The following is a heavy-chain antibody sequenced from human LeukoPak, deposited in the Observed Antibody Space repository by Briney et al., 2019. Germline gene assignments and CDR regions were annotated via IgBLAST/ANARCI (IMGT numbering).Heavy chain of an antibody. J-gene: IGHJ4*02. CDR2: ICPGDSDI. CDR1: GYSFTSYW. D-gene: IGHD4-11*01. V-gene: IGHV5-51*01. CDR3: ARLTMTTRPRYYFDY. Sequence: PGESLKISCKGSGYSFTSYWIGWVRQMPGKGLEWMGIICPGDSDIRYSPSFQGQVTISADKSISTTYLQWSSLKASDTAMYYCARLTMTTRPRYYFDYWGQGTLVTVSS.